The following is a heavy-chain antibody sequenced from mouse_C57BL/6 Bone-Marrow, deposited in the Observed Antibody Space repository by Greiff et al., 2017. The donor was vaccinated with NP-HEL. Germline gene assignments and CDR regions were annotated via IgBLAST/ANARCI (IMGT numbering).Heavy chain of an antibody. J-gene: IGHJ1*03. CDR1: GFTFSSYG. Sequence: EVQRVESGGDLVKPGGSLKLSCAASGFTFSSYGMSWVLQTPDKRLEWVATISSGGSYTYYPDSVKGRFTISRDNAKNTLYLQMSSLKSEDTAMYYCARHPIYDGYPYWYFDVWGTGTTVTVSS. D-gene: IGHD2-3*01. CDR2: ISSGGSYT. V-gene: IGHV5-6*01. CDR3: ARHPIYDGYPYWYFDV.